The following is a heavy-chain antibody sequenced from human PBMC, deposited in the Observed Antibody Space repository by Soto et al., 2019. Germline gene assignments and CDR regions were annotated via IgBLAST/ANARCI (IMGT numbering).Heavy chain of an antibody. V-gene: IGHV4-31*03. CDR3: ATYPYCISTSCYGGFDY. D-gene: IGHD2-2*01. J-gene: IGHJ4*02. CDR1: GGSISSGGYY. CDR2: IYYSGST. Sequence: QVQLQESGPGLVKPSQTLSLTCTVSGGSISSGGYYWSWIRQHPGKGLEWIGYIYYSGSTYYNPSLKRRVTISVDTSKNQFSLKLSSVTAADTAVYYCATYPYCISTSCYGGFDYWGQGTLVTVSS.